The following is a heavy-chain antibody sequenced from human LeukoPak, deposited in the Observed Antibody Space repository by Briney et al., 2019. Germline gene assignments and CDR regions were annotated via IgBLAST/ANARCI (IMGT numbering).Heavy chain of an antibody. V-gene: IGHV1-8*03. CDR2: MNLKSGYT. CDR3: ARVAGSIDY. J-gene: IGHJ4*02. D-gene: IGHD1-26*01. Sequence: ASVKVSCKASGYSFTTYDINWVRQAAGQGLEWMGWMNLKSGYTGYAQKFQGRVTITRDTSTSTVYMELSSLRSEDTAVYYCARVAGSIDYWGQGTLVTVSS. CDR1: GYSFTTYD.